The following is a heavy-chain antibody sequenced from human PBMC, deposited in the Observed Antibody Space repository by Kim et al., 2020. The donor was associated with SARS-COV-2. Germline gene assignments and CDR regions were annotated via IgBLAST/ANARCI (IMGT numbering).Heavy chain of an antibody. CDR3: ASTQATTNYYYNGMDV. D-gene: IGHD1-1*01. J-gene: IGHJ6*02. V-gene: IGHV3-30*07. Sequence: VKSRFTISRDNSKNTLYLKMNSLRAEDTAVYYGASTQATTNYYYNGMDVWGQGTTVTVSS.